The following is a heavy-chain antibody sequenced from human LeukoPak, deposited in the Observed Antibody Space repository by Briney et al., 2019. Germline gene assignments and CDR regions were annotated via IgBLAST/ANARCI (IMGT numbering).Heavy chain of an antibody. CDR3: ARFITMVRGVKNYYYMDV. Sequence: GESLKISCKGSGYSFTNYWIGWVRQMPGKGLEFMGSTYPGDSDTRYSPSFQGQVTISADKSISTAYLQWSSLKASDTAMYYCARFITMVRGVKNYYYMDVWGKGTTVTISS. CDR1: GYSFTNYW. CDR2: TYPGDSDT. V-gene: IGHV5-51*01. J-gene: IGHJ6*03. D-gene: IGHD3-10*01.